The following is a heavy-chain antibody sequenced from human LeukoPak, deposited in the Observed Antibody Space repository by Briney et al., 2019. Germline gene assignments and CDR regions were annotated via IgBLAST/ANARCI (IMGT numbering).Heavy chain of an antibody. Sequence: GGSLRLSCAASGFTFGNYAMNWVRQAPGKGLEWVSSLSSSGGNPNYADSVKGRFTISRDNSKNTLFLQMNSLRAEDTAVYYCASHTDTAIMRFDYWGQGTLVTVSS. V-gene: IGHV3-23*01. D-gene: IGHD5-18*01. CDR1: GFTFGNYA. CDR3: ASHTDTAIMRFDY. CDR2: LSSSGGNP. J-gene: IGHJ4*02.